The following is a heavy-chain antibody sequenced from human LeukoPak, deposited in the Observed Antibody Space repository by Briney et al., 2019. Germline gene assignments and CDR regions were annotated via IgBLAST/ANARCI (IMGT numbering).Heavy chain of an antibody. CDR3: ARGWEGRWLQMGGYFDY. CDR1: GFTFSSYA. Sequence: GGSLRLSCAASGFTFSSYAMHWVRQAPGKGLEWVAVISYDGSNKYYADSVKGRFTISRDNSKNTLYLQTNSLRAEDTAVYYCARGWEGRWLQMGGYFDYWGQGTLVTVSS. J-gene: IGHJ4*02. CDR2: ISYDGSNK. D-gene: IGHD5-24*01. V-gene: IGHV3-30-3*01.